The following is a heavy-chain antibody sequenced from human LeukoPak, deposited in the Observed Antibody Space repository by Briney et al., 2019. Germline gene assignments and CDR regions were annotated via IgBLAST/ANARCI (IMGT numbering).Heavy chain of an antibody. CDR1: GASIRSYY. D-gene: IGHD2-21*01. Sequence: SETLSLTCNVSGASIRSYYWGWIRQPPGKGLEWIGSIYYSGSTYYNPSLKSRVTISVDTSKNQFSLKLSSVTAADTAVYYCAREVKAVPDYYYYGMDVWGQGTTVTVSS. V-gene: IGHV4-39*07. CDR2: IYYSGST. CDR3: AREVKAVPDYYYYGMDV. J-gene: IGHJ6*02.